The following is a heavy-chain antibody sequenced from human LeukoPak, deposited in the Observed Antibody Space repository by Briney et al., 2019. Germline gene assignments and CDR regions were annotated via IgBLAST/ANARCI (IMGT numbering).Heavy chain of an antibody. J-gene: IGHJ4*02. D-gene: IGHD3-10*01. CDR2: INHSGST. V-gene: IGHV4-34*01. CDR1: GGSFSGYY. Sequence: PSETLSLTCAVYGGSFSGYYWSWIRQPPGKGLEWIGEINHSGSTNYNPSLKSRVTISVDTSKNQFSLKLSSVTAADTAVYYCARHLVTMVRGRRYYFDYWGQGTLVTVSS. CDR3: ARHLVTMVRGRRYYFDY.